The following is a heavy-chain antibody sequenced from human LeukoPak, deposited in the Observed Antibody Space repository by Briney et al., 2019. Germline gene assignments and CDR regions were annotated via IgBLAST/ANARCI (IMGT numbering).Heavy chain of an antibody. D-gene: IGHD2-2*01. J-gene: IGHJ3*02. CDR2: ISSGGNTI. Sequence: PGGSLRLSCAASGFTFSSYEMNWVRQAPGKGLEWVSYISSGGNTIYYADSVKGRFTISRDNAKNSLYLQMNSLRAEDTAVYYCAKDSSQPRRPNAFDIWGQGTMVTVSS. CDR1: GFTFSSYE. CDR3: AKDSSQPRRPNAFDI. V-gene: IGHV3-48*03.